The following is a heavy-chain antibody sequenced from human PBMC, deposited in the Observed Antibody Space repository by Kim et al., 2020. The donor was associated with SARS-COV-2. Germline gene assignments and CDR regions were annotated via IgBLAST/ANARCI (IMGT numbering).Heavy chain of an antibody. V-gene: IGHV4-39*01. D-gene: IGHD3-10*01. CDR3: ASHLLWFGELFYFDY. CDR1: GGSISSSSYY. J-gene: IGHJ4*02. Sequence: SETLSLTCTVSGGSISSSSYYWGWIRQPPGKGLEWIGSIYYSGSTYYNPSLKSRVTISVDTSKNQFSLKLSSVTAADTAVYYCASHLLWFGELFYFDYWGQGTLVTVSS. CDR2: IYYSGST.